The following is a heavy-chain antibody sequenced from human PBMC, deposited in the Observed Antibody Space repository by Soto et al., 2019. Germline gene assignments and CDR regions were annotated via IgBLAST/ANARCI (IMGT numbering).Heavy chain of an antibody. CDR1: GFTFSSYE. CDR3: ASSLRGIAAAGGYYYGMDV. D-gene: IGHD6-13*01. J-gene: IGHJ6*02. Sequence: GGSLRLSCAASGFTFSSYEMNWVRQAPGKGLEWVSYISSSGSTIYYADSVKGRFTISRDNAKNSLYLQMNSLRAEDTAVYYGASSLRGIAAAGGYYYGMDVWGQGTTVTVSS. V-gene: IGHV3-48*03. CDR2: ISSSGSTI.